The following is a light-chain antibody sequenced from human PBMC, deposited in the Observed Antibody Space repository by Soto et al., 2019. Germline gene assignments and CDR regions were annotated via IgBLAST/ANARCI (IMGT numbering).Light chain of an antibody. Sequence: QSALTQRASVSGSPGQSITISCTGTSSDGGSYNYVSWYRQHPGKAPQLLIYDVTHRPAGVSSRFSGSKSDNTASLTISWLQAEDEADYYCSSYTDTTTRYVFGSGTKLTVL. CDR3: SSYTDTTTRYV. CDR2: DVT. J-gene: IGLJ1*01. CDR1: SSDGGSYNY. V-gene: IGLV2-14*03.